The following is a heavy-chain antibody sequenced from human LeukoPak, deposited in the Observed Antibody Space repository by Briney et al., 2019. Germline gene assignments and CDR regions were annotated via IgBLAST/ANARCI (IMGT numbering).Heavy chain of an antibody. CDR1: GSSISNYY. V-gene: IGHV4-39*01. CDR2: IYYSGNT. D-gene: IGHD5-12*01. Sequence: SETLSLTCTVSGSSISNYYWGWIRQAPGKGLEWIGSIYYSGNTYYNSSLKSRVTISLDTSKNQFSLKLSSVTAADTAVYYCARQSITRQIDVWGKGTTVVISS. J-gene: IGHJ6*04. CDR3: ARQSITRQIDV.